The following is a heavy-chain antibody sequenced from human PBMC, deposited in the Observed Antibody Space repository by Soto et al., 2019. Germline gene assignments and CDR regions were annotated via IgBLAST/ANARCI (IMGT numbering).Heavy chain of an antibody. CDR1: GFTFGDYA. CDR2: IKSKAFGGTP. CDR3: TRDHYGRGFSSGAFDS. J-gene: IGHJ4*02. V-gene: IGHV3-49*03. Sequence: SLRLSCSPSGFTFGDYAMNWFRQAPGKGLEWVGFIKSKAFGGTPEYAASVKGRFTISRDDSMSIAYLQMNSLKTDDTAVYYCTRDHYGRGFSSGAFDSWGQETPVTVSS. D-gene: IGHD5-18*01.